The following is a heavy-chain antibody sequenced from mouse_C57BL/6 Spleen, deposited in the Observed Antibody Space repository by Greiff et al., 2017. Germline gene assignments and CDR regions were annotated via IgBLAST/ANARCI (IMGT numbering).Heavy chain of an antibody. D-gene: IGHD2-13*01. CDR3: ARAGGEGAMDY. V-gene: IGHV5-16*01. CDR1: GFTFSDYY. CDR2: INYDGSST. Sequence: DVKLVESEGGLVQPGSSMKLSCTASGFTFSDYYMAWVRQVPEKGLEWVANINYDGSSTYYLDSLKSRFIISRDNAKNILYLQMSSLKSEDTATYYCARAGGEGAMDYWGQGTSVTVSS. J-gene: IGHJ4*01.